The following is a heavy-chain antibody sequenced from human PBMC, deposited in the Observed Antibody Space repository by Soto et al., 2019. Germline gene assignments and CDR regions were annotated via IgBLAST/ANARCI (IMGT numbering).Heavy chain of an antibody. J-gene: IGHJ3*02. CDR1: GFSISGSG. Sequence: GGSLRLSCAASGFSISGSGIHWVRQASGKGLEWVARIRDRTNGYATGYAASVQGRFSISRDDSKNTAFLQMNSLNTEDTAVYYCTRVDAPGHRAFDIWGQGTMVTVSS. V-gene: IGHV3-73*01. CDR2: IRDRTNGYAT. CDR3: TRVDAPGHRAFDI.